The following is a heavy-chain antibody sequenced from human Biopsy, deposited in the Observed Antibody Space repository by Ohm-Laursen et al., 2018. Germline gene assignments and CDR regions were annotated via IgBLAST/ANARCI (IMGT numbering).Heavy chain of an antibody. D-gene: IGHD2-8*02. CDR2: INHSGHT. V-gene: IGHV4-59*01. Sequence: GTLSLTCTISSASINLYYWGWIRQSPGKGLEWIGYINHSGHTNYNPSLKSRLTMSVDTSKNQFSLKLTSVTAADTAVYYCARDRIAYCTATSCDNFGLDVWGQGTTVTVSS. J-gene: IGHJ6*02. CDR1: SASINLYY. CDR3: ARDRIAYCTATSCDNFGLDV.